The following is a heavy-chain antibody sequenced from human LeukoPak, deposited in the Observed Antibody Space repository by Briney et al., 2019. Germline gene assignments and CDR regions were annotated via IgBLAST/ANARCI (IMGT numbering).Heavy chain of an antibody. D-gene: IGHD6-19*01. J-gene: IGHJ4*02. Sequence: GGSLRLSCAASGFTFSSYSMTWVRQAPGKGLEWVSVIYSDGSTYYADSVKGRFTISRDNSKNTLYLQMNSLRAEDTAIYYCAKDHLPGIVVADRDYWGQGTLVTVSS. CDR3: AKDHLPGIVVADRDY. V-gene: IGHV3-53*01. CDR1: GFTFSSYS. CDR2: IYSDGST.